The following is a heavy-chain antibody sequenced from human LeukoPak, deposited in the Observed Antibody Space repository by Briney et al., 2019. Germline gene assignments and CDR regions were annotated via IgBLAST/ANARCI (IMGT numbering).Heavy chain of an antibody. CDR2: IYYSGST. D-gene: IGHD1-7*01. J-gene: IGHJ4*02. CDR3: ARGSYNWNYEGYFDY. V-gene: IGHV4-59*01. CDR1: GGSISSYY. Sequence: SETLSLTCTVSGGSISSYYWSWIRQPPGKGLDWIGYIYYSGSTNYNPSLKSRVTISVDTSKNQFSLKLSSVTAADTAVYYCARGSYNWNYEGYFDYWGQGTLVTVSS.